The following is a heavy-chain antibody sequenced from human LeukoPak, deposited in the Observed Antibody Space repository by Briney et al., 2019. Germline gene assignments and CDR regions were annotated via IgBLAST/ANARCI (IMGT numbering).Heavy chain of an antibody. J-gene: IGHJ4*02. CDR1: GFTFSDYA. V-gene: IGHV3-30*01. D-gene: IGHD6-19*01. Sequence: GRSLRLSCAASGFTFSDYALHWVRQAPGKGLEWVAAISYDGSNKYYADSVKGRFTISRDNSKNTLYLQMNSLRAEDTAVYYCARKLAGHYFDYWGQGTLVTVSS. CDR3: ARKLAGHYFDY. CDR2: ISYDGSNK.